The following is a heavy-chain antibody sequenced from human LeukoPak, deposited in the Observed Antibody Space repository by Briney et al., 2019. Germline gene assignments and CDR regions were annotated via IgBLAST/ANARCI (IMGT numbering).Heavy chain of an antibody. CDR3: AKATPPRDGSNPDY. Sequence: GGSLRLSCAASGFTFSSYGMHWVRQAPGKGLEWVAVISYDGRNKYYADSVKGRFTISRDNSKNTLYLQMNSLRAEDTAVYYCAKATPPRDGSNPDYWGQGALVTVSS. CDR2: ISYDGRNK. D-gene: IGHD5-24*01. V-gene: IGHV3-30*18. CDR1: GFTFSSYG. J-gene: IGHJ4*02.